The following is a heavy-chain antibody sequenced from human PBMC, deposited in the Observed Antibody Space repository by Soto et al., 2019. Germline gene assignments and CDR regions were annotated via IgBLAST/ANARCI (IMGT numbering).Heavy chain of an antibody. J-gene: IGHJ3*02. D-gene: IGHD3-3*01. Sequence: PSETLSLTCTVSGGSISSYYWSWIRQPPGKGLEWIGYIYYSGSTNYNPSLKSRVTISVDTSKNQFSLKLSSVTAADTAVYYCARHRRSLWSGYSNDAFDIWGQGTMVTVSS. V-gene: IGHV4-59*08. CDR2: IYYSGST. CDR1: GGSISSYY. CDR3: ARHRRSLWSGYSNDAFDI.